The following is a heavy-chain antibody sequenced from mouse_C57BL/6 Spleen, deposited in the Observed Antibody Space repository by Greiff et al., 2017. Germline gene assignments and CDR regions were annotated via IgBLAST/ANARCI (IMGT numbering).Heavy chain of an antibody. CDR1: GYTFTSYW. CDR2: IDPSDSYT. CDR3: AREGYSRGYFYV. J-gene: IGHJ1*03. Sequence: QVQLQQPGSELVMPGASVKLSCKASGYTFTSYWMHWVKQRPGQGLEWIGEIDPSDSYTNYNQKFKGKSTLTVDKSSSTAYMQLSSLTSEDSAVYYCAREGYSRGYFYVWGTGTTVTVSS. D-gene: IGHD2-5*01. V-gene: IGHV1-69*01.